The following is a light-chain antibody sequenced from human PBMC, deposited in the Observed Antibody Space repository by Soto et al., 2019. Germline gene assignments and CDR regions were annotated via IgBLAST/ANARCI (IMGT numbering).Light chain of an antibody. J-gene: IGKJ5*01. CDR1: QHISNY. CDR2: DAS. Sequence: EIQTTQFPSSLSASVGDILTITCQASQHISNYLYWYQQIPGKAPKLLIYDASNLETGFPSRFSGSGSGTDFTFTISSLQPEDIATYYCQQYDNLPITFGQGTRLAI. V-gene: IGKV1-33*01. CDR3: QQYDNLPIT.